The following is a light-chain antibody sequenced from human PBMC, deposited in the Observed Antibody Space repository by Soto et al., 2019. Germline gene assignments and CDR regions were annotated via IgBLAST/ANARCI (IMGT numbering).Light chain of an antibody. Sequence: DIQMTQSPSSLSASVGDRVNITCRASHSVYNYFHWYQQKPGKAPRLLVHIAVKLEFGVPSRFSGSGSGTDFALTISGLQPEDFASYFCQQTYINPISFGQGTRL. CDR3: QQTYINPIS. CDR1: HSVYNY. V-gene: IGKV1-39*01. J-gene: IGKJ5*01. CDR2: IAV.